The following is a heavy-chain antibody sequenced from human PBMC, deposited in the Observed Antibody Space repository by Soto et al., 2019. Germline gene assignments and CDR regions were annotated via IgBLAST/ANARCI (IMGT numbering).Heavy chain of an antibody. CDR3: ARTVDNTYYDFWSGYPPSYYYYYMDV. D-gene: IGHD3-3*01. Sequence: SVKVSCKASGGTFSSYTISWVRQAPGQGLEWMGRNIPILGIANYAQKFQGRVTITADKSTSTAYMELSSLRSEDTAVYYCARTVDNTYYDFWSGYPPSYYYYYMDVWGKGTTVTVSS. CDR2: NIPILGIA. CDR1: GGTFSSYT. V-gene: IGHV1-69*02. J-gene: IGHJ6*03.